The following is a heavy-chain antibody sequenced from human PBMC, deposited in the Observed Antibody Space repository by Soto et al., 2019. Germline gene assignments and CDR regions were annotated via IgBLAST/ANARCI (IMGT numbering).Heavy chain of an antibody. Sequence: QVHLVQSGAEVKKPGASVKVSCKASGYTFTGYGITWVRQAPGQGLEWMGWISAYNGNTNYAQMLLGRVTMTTDTSTSTAYMELRSLRSDDTAVYYCARGISVVDQFDYLGQGTLVSVSS. CDR2: ISAYNGNT. D-gene: IGHD6-19*01. J-gene: IGHJ4*02. V-gene: IGHV1-18*01. CDR1: GYTFTGYG. CDR3: ARGISVVDQFDY.